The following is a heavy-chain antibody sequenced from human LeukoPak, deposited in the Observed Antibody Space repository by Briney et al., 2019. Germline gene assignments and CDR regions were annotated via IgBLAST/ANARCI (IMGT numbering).Heavy chain of an antibody. CDR2: INPNSGGT. V-gene: IGHV1-2*02. CDR3: ARAARSVFDFWSPGYFDY. D-gene: IGHD3-3*01. J-gene: IGHJ4*02. CDR1: GYTFTGYY. Sequence: RASVKVSCKASGYTFTGYYMHWVRQAPGQGLEWMGWINPNSGGTNYAQKFQGRVTMTRDTSISTAYMELSRLRSDDTAVYYCARAARSVFDFWSPGYFDYWGQGTLVTVSS.